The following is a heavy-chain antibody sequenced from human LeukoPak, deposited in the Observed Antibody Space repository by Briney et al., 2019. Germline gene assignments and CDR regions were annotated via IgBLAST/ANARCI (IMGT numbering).Heavy chain of an antibody. CDR1: GFTFSSYS. J-gene: IGHJ4*02. V-gene: IGHV3-21*06. D-gene: IGHD3-10*01. Sequence: GGSLRLSCAASGFTFSSYSMNWVRQAPGKGLVWVSFISSTSSDLLYADSVKGRFTVSRDNGKNSLYLQMNSLRAEDTAVYYCARAAGHYFDYWGQGSLVTVSS. CDR3: ARAAGHYFDY. CDR2: ISSTSSDL.